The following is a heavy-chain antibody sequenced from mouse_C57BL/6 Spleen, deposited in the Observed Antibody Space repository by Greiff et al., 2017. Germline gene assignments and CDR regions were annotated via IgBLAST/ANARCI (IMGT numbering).Heavy chain of an antibody. CDR3: ARAGDYDGGDYYAMDY. D-gene: IGHD2-4*01. Sequence: VQLQQPGAELVKPGASVKLSCKASGYTFTSYWMHWVKQRPGQGLEWIGMIHPNSGSTNYNEKFKGKATLTVDKSSSTAYMQLSSLTSEDSAVYYCARAGDYDGGDYYAMDYWGQGTSVTVSS. J-gene: IGHJ4*01. V-gene: IGHV1-64*01. CDR2: IHPNSGST. CDR1: GYTFTSYW.